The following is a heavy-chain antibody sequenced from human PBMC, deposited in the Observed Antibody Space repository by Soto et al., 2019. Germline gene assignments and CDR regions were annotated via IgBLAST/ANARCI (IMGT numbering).Heavy chain of an antibody. Sequence: GESLKISCKGSGYSFTSYWIGWVRQMPGKGLEWMGIIYPGDSDTRYSPSFQGQVTISADKSISTAYLQWSSLKASDTAMYYCARQYYDFWSGYSFDYWGQGTLVTVSS. CDR3: ARQYYDFWSGYSFDY. V-gene: IGHV5-51*01. J-gene: IGHJ4*02. CDR2: IYPGDSDT. D-gene: IGHD3-3*01. CDR1: GYSFTSYW.